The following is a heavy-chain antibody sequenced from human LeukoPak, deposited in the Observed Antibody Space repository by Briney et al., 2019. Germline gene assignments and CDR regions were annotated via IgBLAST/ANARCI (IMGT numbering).Heavy chain of an antibody. V-gene: IGHV4-59*01. J-gene: IGHJ4*02. Sequence: YYSGSTNYNPSLKSRVTISVDTSKNQFSLKLSSVTAADTAVYYCARAQSHYDFWSGYYIFDYWGQGTLVTVSS. D-gene: IGHD3-3*01. CDR3: ARAQSHYDFWSGYYIFDY. CDR2: YYSGST.